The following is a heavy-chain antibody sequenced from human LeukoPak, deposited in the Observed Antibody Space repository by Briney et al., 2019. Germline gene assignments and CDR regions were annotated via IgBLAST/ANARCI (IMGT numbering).Heavy chain of an antibody. D-gene: IGHD4-17*01. CDR1: GFFFSNYW. Sequence: SGGSLRLSCAASGFFFSNYWMSWVRQAQGKGLEWVANINLDGNGRFYVDSVKGRFTISRDNNKKSVYLQMNSLRAEDTAVYYCAKDATGDYGGGPYYYYYYMDVWGKGTTVTVSS. J-gene: IGHJ6*03. CDR2: INLDGNGR. CDR3: AKDATGDYGGGPYYYYYYMDV. V-gene: IGHV3-7*01.